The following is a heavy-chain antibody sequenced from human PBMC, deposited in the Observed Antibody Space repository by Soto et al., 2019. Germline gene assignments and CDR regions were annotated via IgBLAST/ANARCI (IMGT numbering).Heavy chain of an antibody. Sequence: SETLSLTCTVSGDSVSSSYYYWGWIRQAPGKGLEWIGSIFYSGSTYYNPSLKSRVTISVDTSKNQFSLKLSSVTAADTAVYYCARRRSSRQIYHYGMDAWGPGTTVTVSS. CDR1: GDSVSSSYYY. J-gene: IGHJ6*02. V-gene: IGHV4-39*01. CDR2: IFYSGST. D-gene: IGHD6-13*01. CDR3: ARRRSSRQIYHYGMDA.